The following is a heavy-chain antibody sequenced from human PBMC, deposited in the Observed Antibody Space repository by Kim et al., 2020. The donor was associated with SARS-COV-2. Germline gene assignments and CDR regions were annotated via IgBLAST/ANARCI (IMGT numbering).Heavy chain of an antibody. V-gene: IGHV3-30*04. CDR2: ISYDGSNK. J-gene: IGHJ6*02. Sequence: GGSLRLFCAASGFTFSSYAMHWVRQAPGKGLEWVAVISYDGSNKYYADSVKGRFTISRDNSKNTLYLQMNSLRAEDTAVYYCARDYFDWLPPNYYYGMDVGGQGTTVTVSS. CDR1: GFTFSSYA. CDR3: ARDYFDWLPPNYYYGMDV. D-gene: IGHD3-9*01.